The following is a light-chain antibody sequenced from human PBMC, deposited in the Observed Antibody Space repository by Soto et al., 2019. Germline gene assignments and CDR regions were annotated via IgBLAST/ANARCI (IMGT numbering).Light chain of an antibody. CDR1: SSDVGGYNY. J-gene: IGLJ3*02. Sequence: QSALTQPPSASGSPGQSVTISCTGTSSDVGGYNYVSWYQQHPGKAPKLMIYEVSKRPSGVPDRFSGSKSGNTASLTVSGLQPEDEADYYCSSYAGSNNLGVFGGGTKVTAL. CDR3: SSYAGSNNLGV. CDR2: EVS. V-gene: IGLV2-8*01.